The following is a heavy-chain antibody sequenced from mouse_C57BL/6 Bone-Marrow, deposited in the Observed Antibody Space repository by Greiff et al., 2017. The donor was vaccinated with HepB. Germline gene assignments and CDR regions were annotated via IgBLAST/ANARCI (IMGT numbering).Heavy chain of an antibody. V-gene: IGHV7-3*01. CDR1: GFTFTDYY. Sequence: EVQVVESGGGLVQPGGSLSLSCAASGFTFTDYYMSWVRQPPGKALEWLGFIRNKANGYTTEYSASVKGRFTISRDNSQSILYLQMNALRAEDSATYYCASITHYYAMDYWGQGTSVTVSS. J-gene: IGHJ4*01. CDR3: ASITHYYAMDY. CDR2: IRNKANGYTT. D-gene: IGHD1-1*01.